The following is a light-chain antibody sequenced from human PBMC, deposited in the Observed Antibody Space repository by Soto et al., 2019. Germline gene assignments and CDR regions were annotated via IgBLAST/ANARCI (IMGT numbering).Light chain of an antibody. Sequence: QSVLTQPPSASGTPGQRVTISCSGSSANIGRNTVNWYQQVPGTAPKLLIYRNNQRPSEVPDRFSGSKSGTSASLAISGLQSEDEADYYCAAWDDSLNGHVVFGGGTKLTVL. CDR1: SANIGRNT. J-gene: IGLJ2*01. V-gene: IGLV1-44*01. CDR3: AAWDDSLNGHVV. CDR2: RNN.